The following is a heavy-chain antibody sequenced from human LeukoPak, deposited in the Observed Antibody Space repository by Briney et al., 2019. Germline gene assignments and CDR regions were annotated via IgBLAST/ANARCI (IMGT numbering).Heavy chain of an antibody. CDR2: INHSGST. CDR1: GGSFSGYY. CDR3: ARGQVYYYGMDV. V-gene: IGHV4-34*01. J-gene: IGHJ6*04. Sequence: SETLSLTCAVYGGSFSGYYWSWIRPPPGEGLEWIGEINHSGSTNYNPSLKSRVTISVDTSKNQFSLKLSSVTAADTAVYYCARGQVYYYGMDVWGKGTTVTVSS.